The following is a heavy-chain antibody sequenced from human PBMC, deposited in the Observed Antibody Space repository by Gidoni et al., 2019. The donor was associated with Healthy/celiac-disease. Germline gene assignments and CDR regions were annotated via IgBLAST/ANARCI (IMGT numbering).Heavy chain of an antibody. Sequence: QVQLVESGGGVVQPGRSLRLSCAASGFTFSSYGMHWVRQAPGKGLEWVAVIWYDGSNKYYADSVKGRFTISRDNSKNTLYLQMNSLRAEDTAVYYCARDSGWPYYYYGMDVWGQGTTVTVSS. CDR2: IWYDGSNK. V-gene: IGHV3-33*08. CDR1: GFTFSSYG. D-gene: IGHD6-19*01. J-gene: IGHJ6*02. CDR3: ARDSGWPYYYYGMDV.